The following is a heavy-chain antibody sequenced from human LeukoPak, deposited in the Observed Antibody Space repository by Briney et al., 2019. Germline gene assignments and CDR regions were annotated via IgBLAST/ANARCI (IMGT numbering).Heavy chain of an antibody. CDR2: IIPILGIA. D-gene: IGHD2-15*01. Sequence: GASVKVSCKASGGTFSSYAISWVRQAPGQGLEWMGRIIPILGIANYAQKFQGRVTITADKSTSTAYMELSSLRPEDTAVYYCASVGYCSGGSCYSFNYYYYGMDVWGQGTTVAVSS. CDR3: ASVGYCSGGSCYSFNYYYYGMDV. CDR1: GGTFSSYA. J-gene: IGHJ6*02. V-gene: IGHV1-69*04.